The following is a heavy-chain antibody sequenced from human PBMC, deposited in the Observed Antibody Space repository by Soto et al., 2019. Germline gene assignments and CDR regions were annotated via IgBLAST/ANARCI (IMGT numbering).Heavy chain of an antibody. CDR3: ARLWGWFGDY. Sequence: QVQLQESGPGLVKPSETLSLTCTVSGGSISSYYWSWIRQPPGKGLEWIGYIYYSGSTNYNPSLKSRVTISVDTSKNQFSLKLSSVTAADTAVYYCARLWGWFGDYWGQGNLVIVSS. CDR2: IYYSGST. J-gene: IGHJ4*02. CDR1: GGSISSYY. V-gene: IGHV4-59*08. D-gene: IGHD3-10*01.